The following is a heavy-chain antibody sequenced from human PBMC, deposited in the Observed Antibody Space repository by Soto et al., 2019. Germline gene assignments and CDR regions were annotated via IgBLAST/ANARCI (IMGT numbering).Heavy chain of an antibody. Sequence: LSLTCTVSGGSISSYYWSWIRQPPGKGLEWIGYIYYSGSTNYNPSLKSRVTISVDTSKNQFSLKLSSVTAADTAVYYCARGFYDFWSGYPNWFDPWGQGTLVTVSS. D-gene: IGHD3-3*01. CDR2: IYYSGST. CDR1: GGSISSYY. CDR3: ARGFYDFWSGYPNWFDP. J-gene: IGHJ5*02. V-gene: IGHV4-59*01.